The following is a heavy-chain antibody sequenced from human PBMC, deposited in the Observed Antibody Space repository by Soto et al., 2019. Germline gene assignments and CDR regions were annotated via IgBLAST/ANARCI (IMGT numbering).Heavy chain of an antibody. CDR2: ISSSSSYI. D-gene: IGHD4-17*01. CDR1: GFTFSSYS. J-gene: IGHJ6*02. Sequence: EVQLVESGGGLVKPGGSLRLSCAASGFTFSSYSMNWVRQAPGKGLEWVSSISSSSSYIYYADSVKGRFTISRDNAKNSLYLQMTGLRAEDTAVYYCARATTVTTDYYYYGMDVWGQGTTVTVSS. CDR3: ARATTVTTDYYYYGMDV. V-gene: IGHV3-21*01.